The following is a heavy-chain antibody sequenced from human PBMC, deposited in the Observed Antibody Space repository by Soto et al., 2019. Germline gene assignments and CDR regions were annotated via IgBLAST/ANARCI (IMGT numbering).Heavy chain of an antibody. Sequence: QVQLVQSGAEVKKPGSSVKVSCKASGGTFSSYAISWVRQAPGQGLEWMGGIIPIFGTANYAQKFQGRVTITADEATSTAYMELSSLRSEDTAVYYCARPVEMATISRSYFFYWGQGTLVTVSS. D-gene: IGHD5-12*01. CDR2: IIPIFGTA. CDR1: GGTFSSYA. V-gene: IGHV1-69*01. CDR3: ARPVEMATISRSYFFY. J-gene: IGHJ4*02.